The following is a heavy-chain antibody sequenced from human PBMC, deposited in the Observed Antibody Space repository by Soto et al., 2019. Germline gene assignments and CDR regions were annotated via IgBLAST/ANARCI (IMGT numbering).Heavy chain of an antibody. Sequence: GASVKVSCKASGGAFRNSVISWVRQAPGQGLEWMGGNIPTFGTTHYAQKFQGRVTIIADESTSTVYMELANLRSDDTAVYYCARAPLLVGETIYENYFDYWGQGILVTVS. CDR2: NIPTFGTT. J-gene: IGHJ4*02. D-gene: IGHD3-10*01. V-gene: IGHV1-69*13. CDR3: ARAPLLVGETIYENYFDY. CDR1: GGAFRNSV.